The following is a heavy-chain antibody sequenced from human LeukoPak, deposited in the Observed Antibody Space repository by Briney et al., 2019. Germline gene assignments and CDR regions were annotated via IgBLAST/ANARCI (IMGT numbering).Heavy chain of an antibody. J-gene: IGHJ5*02. CDR1: GGSFSSHY. V-gene: IGHV4-59*08. Sequence: SETLSLTCTVSGGSFSSHYWSWIRQSPGKALEWIGYVYDSGTTNYNPSLKSRVTMSIDTSKNQFSLKLTSVTAADTGVYYCARGYMEFDPWGQGTLVTVSS. CDR3: ARGYMEFDP. CDR2: VYDSGTT. D-gene: IGHD5-18*01.